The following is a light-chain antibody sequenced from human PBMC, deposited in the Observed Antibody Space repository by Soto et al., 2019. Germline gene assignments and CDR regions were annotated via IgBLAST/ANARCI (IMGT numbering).Light chain of an antibody. CDR2: SDD. CDR3: ASWEDSLNGWV. Sequence: QSVLTQPPSASGTPGQRVTISCSGSSSNVGSNTVSWYQQLPGTAPKVLIYSDDQRPSGVPDRFSGSRSGSSASLAISGLQSGDEADYSCASWEDSLNGWVIGGGTKVTVL. CDR1: SSNVGSNT. V-gene: IGLV1-44*01. J-gene: IGLJ3*02.